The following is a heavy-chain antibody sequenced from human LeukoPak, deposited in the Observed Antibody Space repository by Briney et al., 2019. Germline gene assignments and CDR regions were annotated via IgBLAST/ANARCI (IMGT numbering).Heavy chain of an antibody. V-gene: IGHV3-53*01. J-gene: IGHJ4*02. CDR3: ARFGRDGYTGLRY. Sequence: GGSLTLSCAASGFTVSSNYMSWVRQAPGKGLAWVSVIYSGGSTYYADSVKGRFTISRDNSKNTLYLQMNSLRAEDTAVYYCARFGRDGYTGLRYWGQGTLVTVSS. D-gene: IGHD5-24*01. CDR2: IYSGGST. CDR1: GFTVSSNY.